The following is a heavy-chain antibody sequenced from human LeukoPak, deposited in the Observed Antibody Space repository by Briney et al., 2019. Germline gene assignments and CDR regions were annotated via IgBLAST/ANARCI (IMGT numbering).Heavy chain of an antibody. V-gene: IGHV4-39*07. CDR3: ARGPSGSHHYFDY. D-gene: IGHD1-26*01. J-gene: IGHJ4*02. CDR1: GGSISSSSYY. CDR2: IYYSGST. Sequence: PSETLSLTCTVSGGSISSSSYYWGWIRQPPGKGLEWIGSIYYSGSTYYNPSLKSRVTISVDTSKNQFSLKLSSVTAADTAVYYCARGPSGSHHYFDYWGQGTLVTVSS.